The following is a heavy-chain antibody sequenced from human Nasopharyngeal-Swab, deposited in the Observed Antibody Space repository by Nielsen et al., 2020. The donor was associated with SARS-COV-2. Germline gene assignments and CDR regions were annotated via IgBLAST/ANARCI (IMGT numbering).Heavy chain of an antibody. CDR2: ITWNSGNI. CDR1: GFSFDDYA. Sequence: SLKISCAGSGFSFDDYAMSWVRLLPGRGLQWVAGITWNSGNIGYADSVKGRFTVSRDNADNSLFLQMDSLRPEDTAFYYCAKSLYTSTWSYYFDIWGQGSMVTVSS. J-gene: IGHJ4*02. V-gene: IGHV3-9*01. D-gene: IGHD6-13*01. CDR3: AKSLYTSTWSYYFDI.